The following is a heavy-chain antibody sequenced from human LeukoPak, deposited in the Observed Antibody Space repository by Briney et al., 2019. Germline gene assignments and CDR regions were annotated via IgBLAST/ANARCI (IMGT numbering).Heavy chain of an antibody. V-gene: IGHV1-18*01. CDR3: ARKPTNWPFDY. J-gene: IGHJ4*02. CDR1: GYTFTYYG. D-gene: IGHD7-27*01. CDR2: ISANNGNT. Sequence: GASVKVSCKASGYTFTYYGIVWVRQAPGQGLEYMGWISANNGNTNYAQRFQGRVTMTTETSTTTAYMELRSLTSDDTAVYYCARKPTNWPFDYWGQGTLVTVSS.